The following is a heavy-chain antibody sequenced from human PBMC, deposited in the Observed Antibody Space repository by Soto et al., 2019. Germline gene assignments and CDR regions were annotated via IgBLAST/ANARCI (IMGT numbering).Heavy chain of an antibody. CDR2: ISSSSSYI. D-gene: IGHD5-12*01. J-gene: IGHJ6*02. Sequence: NPGGSLRLSCAASGFTFSSYSMNWVRQAPGKGLEWVSSISSSSSYIYYADSVKGRFTISRDNAKNSLYLQMNSLRAEDTAVYYCARLYSGFDQPGYYYGMDVWGQGTTVTVS. CDR3: ARLYSGFDQPGYYYGMDV. V-gene: IGHV3-21*01. CDR1: GFTFSSYS.